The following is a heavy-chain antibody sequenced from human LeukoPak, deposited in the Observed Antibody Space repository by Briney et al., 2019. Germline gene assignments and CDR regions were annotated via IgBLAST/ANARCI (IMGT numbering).Heavy chain of an antibody. V-gene: IGHV3-23*01. Sequence: PGGSLRLSCAASGFIFNKYAMSWVRQAPGKGLEWVSHIVASSGATFYADSVKGGFTTSRDSSKNTFYPKMNSLRAEDTALYYCAKGGYNYVEVGYFDSWGQGTLVTVSS. D-gene: IGHD5-24*01. CDR2: IVASSGAT. J-gene: IGHJ4*02. CDR1: GFIFNKYA. CDR3: AKGGYNYVEVGYFDS.